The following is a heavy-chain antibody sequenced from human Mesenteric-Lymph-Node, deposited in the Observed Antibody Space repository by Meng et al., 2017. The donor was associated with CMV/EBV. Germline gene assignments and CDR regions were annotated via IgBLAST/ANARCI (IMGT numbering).Heavy chain of an antibody. D-gene: IGHD1-7*01. CDR2: IIPIFGTA. V-gene: IGHV1-69*06. Sequence: SVKVSCKASGGTFSSYAISWVRQAPGQGLEWMGGIIPIFGTANYAQKFQGRVTITADKPTSTAYMELSSLRSEDTAVYYCARGNWNYALSTNYYGMDVWGQGTTVTVSS. J-gene: IGHJ6*02. CDR3: ARGNWNYALSTNYYGMDV. CDR1: GGTFSSYA.